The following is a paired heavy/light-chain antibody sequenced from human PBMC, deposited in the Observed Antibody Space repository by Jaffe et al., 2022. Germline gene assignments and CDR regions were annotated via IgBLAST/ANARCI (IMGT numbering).Light chain of an antibody. CDR2: DDS. CDR1: NIGSKS. V-gene: IGLV3-21*02. CDR3: QVWDSSSDHHVV. J-gene: IGLJ2*01. Sequence: SYVLTQPPSVSVAPGQTARITCGGNNIGSKSVHWYQQKPGQAPVLVVYDDSDRPSGIPERFSGSNSGNTATLTISRVEAGDEADYYCQVWDSSSDHHVVFGGGTKLTVL.
Heavy chain of an antibody. CDR2: IYYSGST. CDR1: GGSISSSSYY. V-gene: IGHV4-39*01. D-gene: IGHD2-8*02. Sequence: QLQLQESGPGLVKPSETLSLTCTVSGGSISSSSYYWGWIRQPPGKGLEWIGSIYYSGSTYYNPSLKSRVTISVDTSKNQFSLKLSSVTAADTAVYYCARHNPSIVLVVQRRPHGAPDAFDIWGQGTMVTVSS. CDR3: ARHNPSIVLVVQRRPHGAPDAFDI. J-gene: IGHJ3*02.